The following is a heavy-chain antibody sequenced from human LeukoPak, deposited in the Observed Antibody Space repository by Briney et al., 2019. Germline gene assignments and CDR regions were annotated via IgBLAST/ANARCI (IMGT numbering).Heavy chain of an antibody. D-gene: IGHD3-10*01. CDR2: INSDGSST. CDR1: GFTFSSYW. J-gene: IGHJ4*02. Sequence: GGSLRLSCAASGFTFSSYWMHWVRQAPGKGLVWVSRINSDGSSTSYADSVKGRFTISRDNAKNTLYLQMNSLRAEDTAVYYCTNWAGTVDGFTGPFDFWGQGTLVTVSS. V-gene: IGHV3-74*01. CDR3: TNWAGTVDGFTGPFDF.